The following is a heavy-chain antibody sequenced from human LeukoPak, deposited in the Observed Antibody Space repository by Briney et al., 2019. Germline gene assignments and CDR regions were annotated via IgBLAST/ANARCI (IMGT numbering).Heavy chain of an antibody. CDR3: ARDSSSWYLDLDY. V-gene: IGHV1-2*06. Sequence: ASVKVSCKASGYTFTSYYMHWVRQAPGQGLEWMGRINPNSGGTNYAQKLQGRVTMTRDTSISTAYMELSRLRSDDTAVYYCARDSSSWYLDLDYWGQGTLVTVSS. CDR1: GYTFTSYY. J-gene: IGHJ4*02. D-gene: IGHD6-13*01. CDR2: INPNSGGT.